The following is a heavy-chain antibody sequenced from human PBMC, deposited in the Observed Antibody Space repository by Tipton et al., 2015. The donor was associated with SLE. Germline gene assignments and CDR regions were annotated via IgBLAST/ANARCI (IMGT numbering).Heavy chain of an antibody. CDR3: TERYDTLEI. V-gene: IGHV1-18*01. J-gene: IGHJ3*02. CDR2: INPYTGNT. Sequence: QSGPEVKKPGASVKVSCKASGYTFTSYAISWVRQAPGQGLEWMGWINPYTGNTDYAQKVQGRVTVTTDTSRSTAYLDLRRLRPDETAGYYCTERYDTLEIWGQGTMVSVSS. D-gene: IGHD1-1*01. CDR1: GYTFTSYA.